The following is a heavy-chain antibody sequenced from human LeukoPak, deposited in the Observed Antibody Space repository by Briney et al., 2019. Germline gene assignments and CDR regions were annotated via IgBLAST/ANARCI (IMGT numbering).Heavy chain of an antibody. J-gene: IGHJ4*02. CDR2: ISGSGGST. V-gene: IGHV3-23*01. Sequence: PGGSLRLSCAASGFTFSSYSMNWVRQAPGKGLEWVSAISGSGGSTYYADSVEGRFTISRDNSKNTLYLQMNSLRAEDTAVYYCAKDPYDILTGNFDYWGQGTLVTVSS. CDR3: AKDPYDILTGNFDY. D-gene: IGHD3-9*01. CDR1: GFTFSSYS.